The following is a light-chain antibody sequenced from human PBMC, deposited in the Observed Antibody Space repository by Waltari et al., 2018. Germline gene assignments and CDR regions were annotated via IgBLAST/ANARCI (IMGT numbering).Light chain of an antibody. V-gene: IGLV1-44*01. Sequence: QSMLTQPPSASGSPGQRVTISCSGGRSNIGSNALNWYQQLPGTAPKLRIYSHVLRASGVPDRVSGSSAGTSASLAISGLQSEDEADYYCSAWDDSLQVVLFGGGTKLTVL. CDR1: RSNIGSNA. J-gene: IGLJ2*01. CDR3: SAWDDSLQVVL. CDR2: SHV.